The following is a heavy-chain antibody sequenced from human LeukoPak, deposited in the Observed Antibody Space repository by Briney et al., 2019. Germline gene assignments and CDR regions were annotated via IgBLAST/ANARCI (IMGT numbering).Heavy chain of an antibody. Sequence: SETLSLTCTVSGDSISSSSYYWGWIRQPPGKGLEWIGSIYYSGSTYYNPSLKSRVTISVDTSKNQFSLKLSSVTASDTAVYYCARQGWFGELLSPLDYWGQGTLVTVSS. CDR3: ARQGWFGELLSPLDY. CDR2: IYYSGST. J-gene: IGHJ4*02. D-gene: IGHD3-10*01. CDR1: GDSISSSSYY. V-gene: IGHV4-39*01.